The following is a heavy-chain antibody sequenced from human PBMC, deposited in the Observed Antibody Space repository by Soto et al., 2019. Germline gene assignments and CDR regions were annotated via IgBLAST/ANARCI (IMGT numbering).Heavy chain of an antibody. V-gene: IGHV3-33*01. Sequence: PGGSLRLSCAASGFTFSSYGMHWVRQAPGKGLEWVAVIWYDGSNKYYADSVKGRFTISRDNSKNTLYLQMNSLRAEDTAVYYCARDHDFWSGYPYMDVWGKGTTVTVSS. CDR1: GFTFSSYG. CDR3: ARDHDFWSGYPYMDV. CDR2: IWYDGSNK. J-gene: IGHJ6*03. D-gene: IGHD3-3*01.